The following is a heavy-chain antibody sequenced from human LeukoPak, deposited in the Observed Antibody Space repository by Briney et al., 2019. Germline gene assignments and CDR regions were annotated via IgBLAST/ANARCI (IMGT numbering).Heavy chain of an antibody. D-gene: IGHD2-2*02. V-gene: IGHV1-8*01. J-gene: IGHJ6*02. Sequence: ASVKVSCKASGYTFTSYDINWVRQATGQGLEWMGWMNPNSGNTGYAQKFQGRVTMTRNASISTAYMELSSLRSEDTAVYYCAMCTSCYTEYYYYGMDVWGQGTTVTVSS. CDR1: GYTFTSYD. CDR2: MNPNSGNT. CDR3: AMCTSCYTEYYYYGMDV.